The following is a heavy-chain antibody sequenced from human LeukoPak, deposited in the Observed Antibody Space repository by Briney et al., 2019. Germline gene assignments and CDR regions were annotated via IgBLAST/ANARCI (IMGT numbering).Heavy chain of an antibody. V-gene: IGHV3-15*01. Sequence: GGSLRLSCAASGFTFSNAWMSWVRQAPGKGLEWVGRIKSKTDGGTTDYAAPVKGRFTISRDDSRNTLHLQMNSLKTEDRAVYYCTTENWNYGGVFDYWGQGALVTVSS. CDR1: GFTFSNAW. CDR2: IKSKTDGGTT. D-gene: IGHD1-7*01. J-gene: IGHJ4*02. CDR3: TTENWNYGGVFDY.